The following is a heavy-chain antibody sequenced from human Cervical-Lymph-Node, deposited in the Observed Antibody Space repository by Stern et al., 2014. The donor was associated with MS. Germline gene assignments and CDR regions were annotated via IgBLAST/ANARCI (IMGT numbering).Heavy chain of an antibody. CDR2: IYPGESDT. CDR3: ARHEGSTWYSDY. CDR1: GYNFTTYW. V-gene: IGHV5-51*01. Sequence: EVQLVESGAEVKKPGESLKISCQGSGYNFTTYWIGWVRQLPGKGLELMGLIYPGESDTRYRPSFQGQVTISVDQSTRTAYLQWTSLKASDTAVYYCARHEGSTWYSDYWGQGTLVTVSS. D-gene: IGHD6-13*01. J-gene: IGHJ4*02.